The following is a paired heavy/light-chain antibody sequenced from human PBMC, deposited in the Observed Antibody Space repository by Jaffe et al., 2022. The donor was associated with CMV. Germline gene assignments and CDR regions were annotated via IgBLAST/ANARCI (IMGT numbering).Light chain of an antibody. V-gene: IGLV1-40*01. Sequence: QSVLTQPPSVSGAPGQRVTISCTGSSSNIGAGYDVHWYQQLPGTAPKLLIHSDDNRPSGVPDRFSGSKSATSASLAITGLQVEDEADYYCQSYDSSLSGSVFGGGTKLTVL. CDR3: QSYDSSLSGSV. CDR1: SSNIGAGYD. CDR2: SDD. J-gene: IGLJ3*02.
Heavy chain of an antibody. CDR2: ISSSGSNI. J-gene: IGHJ4*02. CDR1: GFTFNTYS. D-gene: IGHD2-2*01. CDR3: ARGYCSSTTCYRLKH. Sequence: EVQLVESGGGLVKPGGSLRLSCAASGFTFNTYSLNWVRQAPGKGLEWVSSISSSGSNIYYADSVKGRFTISRDNARNSLYLQMNSLRAEDTAVYYCARGYCSSTTCYRLKHWGQGTLVTVSS. V-gene: IGHV3-21*01.